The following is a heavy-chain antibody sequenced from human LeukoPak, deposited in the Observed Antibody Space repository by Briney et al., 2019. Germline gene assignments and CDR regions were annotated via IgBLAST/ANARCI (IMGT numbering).Heavy chain of an antibody. CDR1: GYTFITYG. D-gene: IGHD5-18*01. J-gene: IGHJ4*02. CDR3: ARDKSRYNYGYNY. CDR2: ISPYNGDT. V-gene: IGHV1-18*01. Sequence: ASVKVSCKASGYTFITYGINWVRQAPGQGLDWMGWISPYNGDTNYAQKFQGRVTVTTDTSTSTDYMELRSLRSDDTAVYYCARDKSRYNYGYNYWGQGTLVTVSS.